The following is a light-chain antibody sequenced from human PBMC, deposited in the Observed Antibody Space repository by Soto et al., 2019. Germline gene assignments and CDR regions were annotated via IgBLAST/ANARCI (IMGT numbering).Light chain of an antibody. Sequence: EIVMTQSPATLSVSPGERATLSCRASQSVSSNLAWYQHKPGQAPRLLIYGASTRATGIPARFSGTGSGTEFTLSISSLQSEDFAVYYWQHYYNYITFGQGTRLEIK. CDR1: QSVSSN. J-gene: IGKJ5*01. V-gene: IGKV3-15*01. CDR2: GAS. CDR3: QHYYNYIT.